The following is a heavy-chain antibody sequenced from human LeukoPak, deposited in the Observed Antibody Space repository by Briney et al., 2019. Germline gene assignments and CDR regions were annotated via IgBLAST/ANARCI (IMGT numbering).Heavy chain of an antibody. V-gene: IGHV3-23*01. D-gene: IGHD2-2*01. Sequence: GGSLRLSCAASGFRFTDYYMSWVRQAPGKGLEWVAGLGRSGEYKYYADSVKGRFTISRDNSKDTVSLQMSSLRAEDSAIYFCVKDRPCETCMPMDAWGQGTTVTVSS. J-gene: IGHJ6*02. CDR2: LGRSGEYK. CDR1: GFRFTDYY. CDR3: VKDRPCETCMPMDA.